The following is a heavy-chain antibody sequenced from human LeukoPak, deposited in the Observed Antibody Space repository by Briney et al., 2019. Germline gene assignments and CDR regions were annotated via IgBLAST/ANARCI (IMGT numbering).Heavy chain of an antibody. V-gene: IGHV1-69*13. J-gene: IGHJ4*02. D-gene: IGHD6-19*01. CDR1: GGTFSTYS. CDR3: ARSPSSGWYEGCFDY. Sequence: SVKVSCKASGGTFSTYSISWVRQAPGQGLEWMANITPMFGTANYAQKFQGRVTITADESTSTAYMELSSLRSEDTAVYYCARSPSSGWYEGCFDYWGQGTLVTVSS. CDR2: ITPMFGTA.